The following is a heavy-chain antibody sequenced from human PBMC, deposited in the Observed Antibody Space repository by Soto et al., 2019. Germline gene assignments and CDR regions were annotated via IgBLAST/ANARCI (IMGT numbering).Heavy chain of an antibody. CDR1: DFILSDAW. CDR3: ASYRDSSGLRRYDY. D-gene: IGHD3-22*01. J-gene: IGHJ4*02. V-gene: IGHV3-15*07. CDR2: IKSKAHGGTT. Sequence: EVQLEESGGGLIKPGESLTLSCAASDFILSDAWMKWVRQAPGKGLEWVGRIKSKAHGGTTDYAAPMKGRFTILRYDSTNTLYLQMNSLQTEDTAMYYCASYRDSSGLRRYDYWGQGALVTVSS.